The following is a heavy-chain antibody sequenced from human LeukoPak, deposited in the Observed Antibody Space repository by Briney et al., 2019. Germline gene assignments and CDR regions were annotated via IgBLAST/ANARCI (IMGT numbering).Heavy chain of an antibody. CDR1: GGSFSGYY. V-gene: IGHV4-34*01. Sequence: PSETLSLTCAVYGGSFSGYYWSWIRQPPGKGLEWIGEINHSGSTNYNPSLESRVTISVDTSKNQFSLKLSSVTAADTAVYYCASLSTYYYGMDVWGQGTTVTVSS. D-gene: IGHD3-3*02. CDR3: ASLSTYYYGMDV. CDR2: INHSGST. J-gene: IGHJ6*02.